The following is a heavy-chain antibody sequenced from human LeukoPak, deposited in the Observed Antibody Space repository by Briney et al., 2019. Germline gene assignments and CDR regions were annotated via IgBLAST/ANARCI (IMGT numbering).Heavy chain of an antibody. D-gene: IGHD1-26*01. V-gene: IGHV3-7*01. Sequence: GGSLRLSCVASGLTLSRYWMSWVRQAPGKGLEWVANIKQDGSERYYVDSVKGRFTISRDNAKNSLYLQVNSLKAEDTAMYYCASLLGEATLFDYWGQGTLVTVSS. CDR3: ASLLGEATLFDY. J-gene: IGHJ4*02. CDR1: GLTLSRYW. CDR2: IKQDGSER.